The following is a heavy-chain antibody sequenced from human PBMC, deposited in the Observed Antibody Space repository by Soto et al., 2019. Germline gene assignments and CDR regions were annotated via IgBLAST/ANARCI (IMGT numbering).Heavy chain of an antibody. Sequence: ASVKVSCKASGYTFTGYYMHWVRQAPGQGLEWMGWINPNSGGTNYAQKFQGWVTMTRDTSISTAYMELSSLRSEDTAVYYCARVGGKYCISTSCYRYWGQGTLVTVSS. CDR2: INPNSGGT. V-gene: IGHV1-2*04. CDR3: ARVGGKYCISTSCYRY. J-gene: IGHJ4*02. D-gene: IGHD2-2*01. CDR1: GYTFTGYY.